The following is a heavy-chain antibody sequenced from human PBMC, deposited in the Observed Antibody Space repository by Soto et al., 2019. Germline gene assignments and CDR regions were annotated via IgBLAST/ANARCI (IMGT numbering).Heavy chain of an antibody. D-gene: IGHD5-12*01. Sequence: GASVKVSCKASGFTFTSSAMQWVRQARGQRLEWIGWIVVGSGNTNYAQKFQERVTITRDMSTSTAYMELSSLRSEDTAVYYCAATSGYAYYYYMDVWGKGTTVTVSS. V-gene: IGHV1-58*02. J-gene: IGHJ6*03. CDR1: GFTFTSSA. CDR3: AATSGYAYYYYMDV. CDR2: IVVGSGNT.